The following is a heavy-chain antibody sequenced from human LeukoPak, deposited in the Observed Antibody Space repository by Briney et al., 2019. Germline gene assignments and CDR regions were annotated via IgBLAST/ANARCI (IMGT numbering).Heavy chain of an antibody. CDR3: ARHGHGITGTTLNYYYYYMDV. CDR1: GDSISLSFYY. Sequence: SETLSLTCSVSGDSISLSFYYWGWIRQPPGKALEWIGSVYYSGTTSYNPSLKSRVTISVDMSKNHFSLRLRSVTAADTAMYYCARHGHGITGTTLNYYYYYMDVWGKGTTVTVSS. J-gene: IGHJ6*03. D-gene: IGHD1-20*01. V-gene: IGHV4-39*07. CDR2: VYYSGTT.